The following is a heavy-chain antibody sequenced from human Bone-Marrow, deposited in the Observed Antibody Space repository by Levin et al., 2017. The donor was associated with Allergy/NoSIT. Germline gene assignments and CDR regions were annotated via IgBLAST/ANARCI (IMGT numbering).Heavy chain of an antibody. D-gene: IGHD6-19*01. J-gene: IGHJ4*02. CDR1: GFSFSRNA. Sequence: QTGGSLRLSCAASGFSFSRNAMSWVRQAPGKGLEWVSTVTGASASTYYADSVKGRFNVYRDNSRNTLYLQMNSLTVEDTALYFCAKDTPVVTSSGWSGNSFDYWGQGSLVIVSS. CDR2: VTGASAST. CDR3: AKDTPVVTSSGWSGNSFDY. V-gene: IGHV3-23*01.